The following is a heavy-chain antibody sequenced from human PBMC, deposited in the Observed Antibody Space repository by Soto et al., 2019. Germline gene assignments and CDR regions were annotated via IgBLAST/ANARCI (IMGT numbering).Heavy chain of an antibody. CDR3: ARESEDLTSNFDY. CDR1: GFTFTRYS. Sequence: GGSLRLSCAASGFTFTRYSMTWVRQAPGKGLEWVSSISSTTNYIYYGDSMKGRFTISRDKAKNSLYLEMNSLRAEDTAVYYCARESEDLTSNFDYWGQGTLVTVSS. CDR2: ISSTTNYI. V-gene: IGHV3-21*06. J-gene: IGHJ4*02.